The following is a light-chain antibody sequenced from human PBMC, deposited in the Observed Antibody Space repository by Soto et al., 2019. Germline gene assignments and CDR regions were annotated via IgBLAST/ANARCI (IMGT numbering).Light chain of an antibody. CDR3: QLYDTTWT. CDR2: GAS. V-gene: IGKV3-20*01. J-gene: IGKJ1*01. Sequence: EIVLTQSPGTLSLSPGERATLSCRASQSIDSSYLAWYQQKRGQAPRLLIYGASSRATGIPDRFSGSGSGTDFTLTISRLEPEDFAVYYCQLYDTTWTFGQGTKVEIE. CDR1: QSIDSSY.